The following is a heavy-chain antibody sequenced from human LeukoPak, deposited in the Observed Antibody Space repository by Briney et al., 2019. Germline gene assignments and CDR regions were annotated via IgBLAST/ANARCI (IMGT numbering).Heavy chain of an antibody. Sequence: GASVKVSCKASGYTFTSYDINWVRQATGQGLEWMGWMNPNSGNTGYAQKFRGRVTMTRDTSISTAYMELSSLRSEDTAVYYCAKAGIVATMKADWFDPWGQGTLVTVSS. D-gene: IGHD5-12*01. CDR1: GYTFTSYD. V-gene: IGHV1-8*01. J-gene: IGHJ5*02. CDR2: MNPNSGNT. CDR3: AKAGIVATMKADWFDP.